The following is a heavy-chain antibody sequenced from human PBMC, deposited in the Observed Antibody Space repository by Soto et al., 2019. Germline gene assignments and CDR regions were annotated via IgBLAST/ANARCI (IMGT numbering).Heavy chain of an antibody. V-gene: IGHV3-74*01. Sequence: EVQLVESGGGLVQPGGSLRLSCAASGFTFSTNWMHWVRQVAGKGLIWVSRINEDGRITDYADSAKGRFTISRDNAKNTLYLQMNSLRAEDTAVYYRARDIGGVGSHWGQGTLVTVAS. J-gene: IGHJ4*02. CDR1: GFTFSTNW. CDR2: INEDGRIT. CDR3: ARDIGGVGSH. D-gene: IGHD3-10*01.